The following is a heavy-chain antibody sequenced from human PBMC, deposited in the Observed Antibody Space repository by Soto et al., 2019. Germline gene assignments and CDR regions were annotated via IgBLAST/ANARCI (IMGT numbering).Heavy chain of an antibody. V-gene: IGHV3-23*01. J-gene: IGHJ4*02. CDR3: AKGRGYSGYDIVFDY. CDR1: GFTFRSYA. Sequence: GGSLRLSCAASGFTFRSYAMSWVRQAPGKGLEWVSAISGSGGSTYYADSVKGRFTISRDNSKNTLYLQMNSLRAEDTAVYYCAKGRGYSGYDIVFDYWGQGTLVTLSS. D-gene: IGHD5-12*01. CDR2: ISGSGGST.